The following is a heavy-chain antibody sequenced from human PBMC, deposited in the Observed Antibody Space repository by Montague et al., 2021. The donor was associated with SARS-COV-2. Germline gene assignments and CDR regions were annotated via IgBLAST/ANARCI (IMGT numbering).Heavy chain of an antibody. CDR1: GFIFNSYA. CDR3: TRGHAYSTFTPVSY. V-gene: IGHV3-30-3*01. CDR2: ISYDGSDK. J-gene: IGHJ4*02. Sequence: SLRLSCAASGFIFNSYALHWVRQAPGKGLEWVEVISYDGSDKCYADSVKGRFTISRDTSKNTLFLQMNSLRAEDTAVYYCTRGHAYSTFTPVSYWGQGTLVTVSS. D-gene: IGHD2/OR15-2a*01.